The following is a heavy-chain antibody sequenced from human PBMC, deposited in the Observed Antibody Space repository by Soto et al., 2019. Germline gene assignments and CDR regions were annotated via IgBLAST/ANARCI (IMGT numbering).Heavy chain of an antibody. CDR3: ARLPAAAGDYYYGMDV. CDR2: IYHSGST. V-gene: IGHV4-4*02. J-gene: IGHJ6*02. CDR1: GGSISSSNW. D-gene: IGHD6-13*01. Sequence: PSETLSLTCAVSGGSISSSNWWSWVRQPPGKGLEWIGEIYHSGSTNYNPSLKSRVTISVDKSKNQFSLKLSSVTAADTAVYYFARLPAAAGDYYYGMDVWGQGTTVTVSS.